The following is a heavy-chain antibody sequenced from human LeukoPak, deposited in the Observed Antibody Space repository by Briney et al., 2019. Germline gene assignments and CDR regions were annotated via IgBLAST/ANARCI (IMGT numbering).Heavy chain of an antibody. V-gene: IGHV3-23*01. CDR2: ISGSGGST. J-gene: IGHJ4*02. CDR3: AKELIWFGELLKTACDY. Sequence: PGGSLRLSCAASGFTFSSYAMSWVRQAPGKGLEWVSAISGSGGSTYYADSVKGRFTISRDSSKNTLYLQMNSLRAEDTAVYYCAKELIWFGELLKTACDYWGQGTLVTVSS. D-gene: IGHD3-10*01. CDR1: GFTFSSYA.